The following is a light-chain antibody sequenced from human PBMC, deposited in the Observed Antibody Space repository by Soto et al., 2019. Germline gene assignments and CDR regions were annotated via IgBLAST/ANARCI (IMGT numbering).Light chain of an antibody. V-gene: IGLV2-14*03. CDR2: EVS. CDR1: SSDVGGYNY. Sequence: QSALTQPASVSGSPGQSITISYTGTSSDVGGYNYVSWYQQHPGKAPKLMIYEVSNRPSGDSDRFSGSKSGNTASLTISGLQAEDEADYYCSSYTSSSTPYVFGSGTKLTVL. J-gene: IGLJ1*01. CDR3: SSYTSSSTPYV.